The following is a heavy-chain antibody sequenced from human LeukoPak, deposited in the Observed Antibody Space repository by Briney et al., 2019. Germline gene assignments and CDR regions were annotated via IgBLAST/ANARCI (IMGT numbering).Heavy chain of an antibody. J-gene: IGHJ4*02. D-gene: IGHD2-2*03. Sequence: GGSLRLSCAASGFTFSTYSMNWVRQAPGKGLEWVAVISYDGSNKYYADSVKGRFTISRDNSKNTLYLQMNSLRAEDTAVYYCARSPPAPFGYCSSTSCSITFDYWGQGTLVTVSS. CDR2: ISYDGSNK. CDR3: ARSPPAPFGYCSSTSCSITFDY. CDR1: GFTFSTYS. V-gene: IGHV3-30*03.